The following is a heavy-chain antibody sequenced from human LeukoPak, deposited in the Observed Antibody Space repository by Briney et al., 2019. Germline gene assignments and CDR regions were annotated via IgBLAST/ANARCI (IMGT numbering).Heavy chain of an antibody. J-gene: IGHJ4*02. V-gene: IGHV1-8*01. CDR1: GYTFTSYD. CDR2: MNPNSGNT. Sequence: ASVKVSCKASGYTFTSYDINWVRQATGQGLEWMGWMNPNSGNTGYAQKFQGRVTMTRNTSISTAYMELSSLRSEDTAVYYCAIKYSGYDNVDYWGQGTLVTVSS. CDR3: AIKYSGYDNVDY. D-gene: IGHD5-12*01.